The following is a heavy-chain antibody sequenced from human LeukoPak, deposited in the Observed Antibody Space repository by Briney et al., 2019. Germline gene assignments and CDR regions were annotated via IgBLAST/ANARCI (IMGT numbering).Heavy chain of an antibody. V-gene: IGHV3-30-3*01. CDR1: GFTFSSYA. D-gene: IGHD5-12*01. CDR3: ARDMVRLRYLDY. Sequence: GGSLRLSCAASGFTFSSYAMHWVRQAPGKGLEWVAVISYDGSNKYYADSVKGRFTISRDNSKNTLYLQMNSLRAEDTAVYYCARDMVRLRYLDYWGQGTLVTISS. J-gene: IGHJ4*02. CDR2: ISYDGSNK.